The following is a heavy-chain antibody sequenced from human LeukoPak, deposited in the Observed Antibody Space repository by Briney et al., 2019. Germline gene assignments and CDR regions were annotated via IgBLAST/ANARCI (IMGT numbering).Heavy chain of an antibody. CDR3: VRDQGGAVSY. Sequence: PGGSLRLFCAASGFDFRSYSMNWVRQAPGKGLEWVSYISSFSGTIDYADSVKGRFIISRDNAQNSLFLQMNSLRAEDTAVYYCVRDQGGAVSYWGQGTLVTVSS. CDR2: ISSFSGTI. CDR1: GFDFRSYS. J-gene: IGHJ4*02. D-gene: IGHD3-16*01. V-gene: IGHV3-48*01.